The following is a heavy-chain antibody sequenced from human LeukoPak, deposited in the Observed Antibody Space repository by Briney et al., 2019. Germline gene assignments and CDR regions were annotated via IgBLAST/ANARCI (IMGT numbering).Heavy chain of an antibody. CDR3: ARDLYCSSTSCRARGFDY. V-gene: IGHV3-33*01. CDR2: IWYNGSNK. J-gene: IGHJ4*02. D-gene: IGHD2-2*01. Sequence: GRSLRLSCAASGFTFSSYGMHWVRQAPGKGLEWVAVIWYNGSNKYYADSVKGRFTISRDNSKNTLYLQMDSLRAKDTAEYYCARDLYCSSTSCRARGFDYWGQGTLVTVSS. CDR1: GFTFSSYG.